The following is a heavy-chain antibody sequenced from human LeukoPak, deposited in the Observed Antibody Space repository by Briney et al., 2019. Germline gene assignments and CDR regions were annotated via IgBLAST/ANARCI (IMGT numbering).Heavy chain of an antibody. CDR1: GGSFSGYY. V-gene: IGHV4-34*01. Sequence: PSETLSLTCAVYGGSFSGYYWSWIRQPPGKGLEWIGEINHSGSTNYNPSLKSRVTISVDTSKNQFSLKVTSVTAADTAMYYCAKSGGYGLIDYWGQGTLVTVSS. CDR2: INHSGST. CDR3: AKSGGYGLIDY. J-gene: IGHJ4*02. D-gene: IGHD1-26*01.